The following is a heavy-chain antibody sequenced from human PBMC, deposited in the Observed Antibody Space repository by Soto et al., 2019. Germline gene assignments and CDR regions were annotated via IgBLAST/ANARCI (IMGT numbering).Heavy chain of an antibody. CDR1: GYTFTSYY. D-gene: IGHD3-16*01. Sequence: GSVKVCFKASGYTFTSYYMHWVRQAPGQGLEWMGIINPSGGSTSYAQKFQGRVTMTRDTSTSTVYMELSSLRSEDTAVYYCPSFPRRQDPDYVFYYWGQGTLVTVSS. CDR3: PSFPRRQDPDYVFYY. V-gene: IGHV1-46*01. CDR2: INPSGGST. J-gene: IGHJ4*02.